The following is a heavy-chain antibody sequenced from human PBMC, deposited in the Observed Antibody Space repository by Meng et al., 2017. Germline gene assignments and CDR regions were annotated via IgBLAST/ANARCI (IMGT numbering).Heavy chain of an antibody. CDR2: IYPVDSDT. CDR3: ASVNGSGWFGYWYFDL. Sequence: KVSCKGSGYSFTSYWIGWVRQMPGKGLEWMGIIYPVDSDTSYSPSFQGQVTISADKYISTAYLQWSRLKASDTAMYYCASVNGSGWFGYWYFDLWGRGTLVTVSS. CDR1: GYSFTSYW. J-gene: IGHJ2*01. D-gene: IGHD6-19*01. V-gene: IGHV5-51*01.